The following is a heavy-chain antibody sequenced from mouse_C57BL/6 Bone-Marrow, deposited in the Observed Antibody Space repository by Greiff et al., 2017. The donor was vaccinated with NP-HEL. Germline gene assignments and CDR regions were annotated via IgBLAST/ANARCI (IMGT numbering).Heavy chain of an antibody. Sequence: QVQLQQPGAELVMPGASVKLSCKASGYTFTSYWMHWVKQRPGQGLEWIGEIDPSDSYTNYNQKFKGKSTLTVDKSSSTAYMQLSSLTSEDSAVYYCARDDYDENWNFDVWGTGTTVTVSS. CDR3: ARDDYDENWNFDV. CDR1: GYTFTSYW. J-gene: IGHJ1*03. V-gene: IGHV1-69*01. CDR2: IDPSDSYT. D-gene: IGHD2-4*01.